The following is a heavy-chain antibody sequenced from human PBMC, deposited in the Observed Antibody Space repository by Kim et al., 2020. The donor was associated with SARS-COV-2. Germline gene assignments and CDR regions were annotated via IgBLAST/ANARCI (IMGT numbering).Heavy chain of an antibody. Sequence: SETLSLTCAVYGGSFSGYYWSWIRQPPGKGLEWIGEINHSGSTNYNPSLKSRVTISVDTSKNQFSLKLSSVTAADTAVYYCARRYRMTTVVTRPFDYWGQGTLVTVSS. CDR1: GGSFSGYY. CDR3: ARRYRMTTVVTRPFDY. V-gene: IGHV4-34*01. J-gene: IGHJ4*02. CDR2: INHSGST. D-gene: IGHD4-17*01.